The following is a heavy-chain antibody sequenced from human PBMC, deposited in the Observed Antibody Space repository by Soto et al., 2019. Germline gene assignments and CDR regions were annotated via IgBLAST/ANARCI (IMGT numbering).Heavy chain of an antibody. CDR3: ARSIWAGVMTTIDYYGMDV. J-gene: IGHJ6*02. Sequence: QVQLVQSGAEVEKPGASVKVSCKASGYTFINYYIHWVRQAPGQGLEWMGIINPNGGSTTYAQKFQGRGSMTRDTSTSTVYMELSSLRSEDTAVYYCARSIWAGVMTTIDYYGMDVWGQGTTVSVSS. CDR1: GYTFINYY. CDR2: INPNGGST. V-gene: IGHV1-46*01. D-gene: IGHD2-21*02.